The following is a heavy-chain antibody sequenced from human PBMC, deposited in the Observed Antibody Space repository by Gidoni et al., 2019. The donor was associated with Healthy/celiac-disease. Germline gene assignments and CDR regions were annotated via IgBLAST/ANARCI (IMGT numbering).Heavy chain of an antibody. D-gene: IGHD1-26*01. J-gene: IGHJ4*02. Sequence: QLQLQESGPGLVKPSATLSLTCTVSGGSISSSSYYWGWIRQPPGKGLEWIGSIYYSGSTYYNPSLKSRVTISVDTSKNQFSLKLSSVTAADTAVYYCARPWGGSYEEGDDYWGQGTLVTVSS. CDR1: GGSISSSSYY. CDR3: ARPWGGSYEEGDDY. CDR2: IYYSGST. V-gene: IGHV4-39*01.